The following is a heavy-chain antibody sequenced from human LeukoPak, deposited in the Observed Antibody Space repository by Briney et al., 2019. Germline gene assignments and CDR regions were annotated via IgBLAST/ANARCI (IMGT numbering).Heavy chain of an antibody. CDR3: TFDRSGYYSDY. D-gene: IGHD3-22*01. CDR2: IKRKTDGGTI. J-gene: IGHJ4*02. CDR1: GLSFANAW. Sequence: GGSLRLSCAASGLSFANAWMSWVRQAPGKGLEWVGRIKRKTDGGTIDYAAPVKGRFTISRDDSNDTLYLQMNSLKTEDTAVYYCTFDRSGYYSDYWGQGALVTVSS. V-gene: IGHV3-15*01.